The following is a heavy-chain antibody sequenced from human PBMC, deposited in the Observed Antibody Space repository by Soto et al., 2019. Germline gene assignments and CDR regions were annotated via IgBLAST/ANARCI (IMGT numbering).Heavy chain of an antibody. CDR3: ARVFQGYCSSTSCYYYYGMDV. CDR2: IYYTGTT. Sequence: SETLSLTCTVSGGSISSYYWNWIRQPPGEGLEWIGYIYYTGTTSYNPTLKSRVTISVDTSKNQFSLKLSSVTAADTAVYYCARVFQGYCSSTSCYYYYGMDVWGQGTTVTVSS. D-gene: IGHD2-2*01. J-gene: IGHJ6*02. V-gene: IGHV4-59*01. CDR1: GGSISSYY.